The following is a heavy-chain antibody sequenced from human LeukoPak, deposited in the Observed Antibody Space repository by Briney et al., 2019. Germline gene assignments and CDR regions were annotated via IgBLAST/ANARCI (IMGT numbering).Heavy chain of an antibody. CDR1: GGSIDSRSYY. Sequence: ETLSLTCTVSGGSIDSRSYYWDWIRQAPGKGLEWVSSISGSGVHTYYADSVKGRFTISRDNSKNTLYLQMNSLRAGDTAVYYCAKDYAAGRPYYFDSWGQGTLVTVSS. J-gene: IGHJ4*02. CDR2: ISGSGVHT. CDR3: AKDYAAGRPYYFDS. V-gene: IGHV3-23*01. D-gene: IGHD6-13*01.